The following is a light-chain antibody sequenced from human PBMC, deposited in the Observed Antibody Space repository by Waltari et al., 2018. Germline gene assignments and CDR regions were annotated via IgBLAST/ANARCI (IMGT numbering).Light chain of an antibody. CDR3: QAWDSSTYV. Sequence: SYELTQPPSVSVSPGQTASITCSGDKLGDKYTSWYQQKPGQSPVLVIDHDSKRPPGLPERFSGSNSGNAATLTIRGTQAMDEADYYCQAWDSSTYVFGSGTTVTVL. CDR2: HDS. J-gene: IGLJ1*01. V-gene: IGLV3-1*01. CDR1: KLGDKY.